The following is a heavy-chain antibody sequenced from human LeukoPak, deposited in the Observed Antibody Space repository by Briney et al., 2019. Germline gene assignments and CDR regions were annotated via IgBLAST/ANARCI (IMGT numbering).Heavy chain of an antibody. D-gene: IGHD1-26*01. CDR1: GFTFYDYA. V-gene: IGHV3-9*01. J-gene: IGHJ4*02. CDR3: VRGAAYFDY. Sequence: GRCLRLACAAAGFTFYDYATHWVRQVPGKGLEWVSGITGDGGSIGYVGSVKGRFTISRNNAKNSMYLQLNSLRAEDTAVYYCVRGAAYFDYWGQGILVTVSS. CDR2: ITGDGGSI.